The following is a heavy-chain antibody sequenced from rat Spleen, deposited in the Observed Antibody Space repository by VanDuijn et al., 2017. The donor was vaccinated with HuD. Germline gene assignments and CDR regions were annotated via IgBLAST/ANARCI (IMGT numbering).Heavy chain of an antibody. V-gene: IGHV5-20*01. CDR1: GFTFSDYG. CDR3: TRDRQYYGYNYFDY. J-gene: IGHJ2*01. Sequence: EVQLVESGGGLVQPGRSMKLSCAASGFTFSDYGMAWVLQALTKGLEWVASISYDGGSTYYPESVKGRFTISRDNAKSTLYLQMNSLRSEDTATYYCTRDRQYYGYNYFDYWGQGVMVTVSS. D-gene: IGHD1-9*01. CDR2: ISYDGGST.